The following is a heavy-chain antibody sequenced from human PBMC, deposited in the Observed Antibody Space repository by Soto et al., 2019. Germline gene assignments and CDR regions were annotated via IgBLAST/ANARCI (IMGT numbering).Heavy chain of an antibody. CDR3: ARTYKQSGIAAAAEFDP. Sequence: PSETLSLTCAVSGYSISSSNWWGWIRQPPGEGLEWIGYIYYSGSTYYNPSLKSRVTMSVDTSKNQFSLKLSSVTAVDTAVYYCARTYKQSGIAAAAEFDPWGQGXLVTVSS. CDR1: GYSISSSNW. J-gene: IGHJ5*02. D-gene: IGHD6-13*01. V-gene: IGHV4-28*01. CDR2: IYYSGST.